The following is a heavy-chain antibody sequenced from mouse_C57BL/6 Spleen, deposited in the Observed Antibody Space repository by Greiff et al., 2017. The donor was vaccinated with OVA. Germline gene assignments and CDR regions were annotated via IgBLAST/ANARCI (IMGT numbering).Heavy chain of an antibody. CDR2: IYPGGGYT. CDR3: AREYDYDLTGFAY. J-gene: IGHJ3*01. V-gene: IGHV1-63*01. CDR1: GYTFTNYW. Sequence: QVQLQQSGAELVRPGTSVKMSCKASGYTFTNYWIGWAKQRPGHGLVWLGDIYPGGGYTNYNEKFKGKATLTADKSSSTAYMQFSSLTSEDAAIYYCAREYDYDLTGFAYWGQGTLVTVSA. D-gene: IGHD2-4*01.